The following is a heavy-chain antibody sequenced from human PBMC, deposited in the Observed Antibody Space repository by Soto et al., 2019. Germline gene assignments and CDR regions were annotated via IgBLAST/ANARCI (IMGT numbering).Heavy chain of an antibody. Sequence: ASVKVSCKASGYTFTTYDINWVRQAPGQGLEWLGWMDPNSGSTGYAQNFQGRITMTRNISRNTAHLKLSSVTAADTAVYYCARSYRGSCYYYGMDVWGQGTTVTVSS. D-gene: IGHD2-15*01. CDR3: ARSYRGSCYYYGMDV. CDR1: GYTFTTYD. J-gene: IGHJ6*02. CDR2: MDPNSGST. V-gene: IGHV1-8*01.